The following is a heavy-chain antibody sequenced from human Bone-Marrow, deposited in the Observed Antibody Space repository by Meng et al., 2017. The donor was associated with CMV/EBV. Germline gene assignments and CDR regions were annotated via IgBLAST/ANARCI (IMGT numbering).Heavy chain of an antibody. CDR3: AREGYAPPTRSGYNH. CDR1: GFSVSGSY. V-gene: IGHV3-66*02. CDR2: IYSGGTT. Sequence: GGSLRLSCAASGFSVSGSYLNWVRQSPGKGLEWISVIYSGGTTYYADSVRGRFTISRDNSNNTLHLQMNSLRPEDTAVYYCAREGYAPPTRSGYNHWGHGTLVTVSS. D-gene: IGHD3-3*01. J-gene: IGHJ4*01.